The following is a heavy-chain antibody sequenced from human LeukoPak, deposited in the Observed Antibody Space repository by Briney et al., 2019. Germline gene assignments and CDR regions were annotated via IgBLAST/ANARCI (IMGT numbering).Heavy chain of an antibody. CDR3: ARGGTTVTISFDY. Sequence: SETLSLTCTVSGGSISSSSYYWGWIRQPPGKGLEWIGSIYYSGSTYYNPSLKSRVTISVDTSKNQFSLKLSSVTAADTAVYYCARGGTTVTISFDYWGQGTLVTVSS. D-gene: IGHD4-17*01. V-gene: IGHV4-39*07. CDR1: GGSISSSSYY. J-gene: IGHJ4*02. CDR2: IYYSGST.